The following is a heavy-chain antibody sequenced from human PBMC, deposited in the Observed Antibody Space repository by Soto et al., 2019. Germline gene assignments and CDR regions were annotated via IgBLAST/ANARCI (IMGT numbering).Heavy chain of an antibody. V-gene: IGHV3-49*03. CDR2: IRSKAYGGTT. J-gene: IGHJ4*02. CDR3: TTGYYTFHFDY. CDR1: GFTFGDYA. D-gene: IGHD2-2*02. Sequence: PGGSLRLSCTASGFTFGDYAMSWFRQAPGKGLEWVGFIRSKAYGGTTEYAASVKGRFTISRGDSKSIAYLQMNSLKTEDTAVYYCTTGYYTFHFDYWGQGTLVTVSS.